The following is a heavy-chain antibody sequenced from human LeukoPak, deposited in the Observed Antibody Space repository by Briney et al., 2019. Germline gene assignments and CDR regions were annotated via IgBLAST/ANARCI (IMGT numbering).Heavy chain of an antibody. V-gene: IGHV3-33*01. D-gene: IGHD2-2*01. J-gene: IGHJ4*02. CDR2: IWYDGSNK. CDR1: GFIFSSYG. CDR3: ARDRCSSTSCYLFDY. Sequence: GGSLRLACAASGFIFSSYGMHWVRQAPGKGLEWVAVIWYDGSNKYYADSVKGRFTISRDNSKNTLYLQMNSLRAEDTAVYYCARDRCSSTSCYLFDYWGQGTLVTVSS.